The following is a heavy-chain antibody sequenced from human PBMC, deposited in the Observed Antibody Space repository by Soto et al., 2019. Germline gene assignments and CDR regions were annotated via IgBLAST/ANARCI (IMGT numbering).Heavy chain of an antibody. CDR2: IYYSGST. J-gene: IGHJ5*02. CDR1: GGSISSYY. V-gene: IGHV4-59*01. Sequence: SETLSLTCTVSGGSISSYYWSWIRQPPGKGLEWIGYIYYSGSTNYNPSLKSRVTISVDTSKNQFSLKLSSVTAADTAVYYCARQVEWLLRDASWFDPWGQGTLVTVS. D-gene: IGHD3-3*01. CDR3: ARQVEWLLRDASWFDP.